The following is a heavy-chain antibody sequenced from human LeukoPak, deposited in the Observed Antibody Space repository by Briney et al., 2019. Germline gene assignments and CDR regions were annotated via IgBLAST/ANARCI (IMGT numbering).Heavy chain of an antibody. CDR2: INPSGGST. Sequence: ASVKVSCKASGYTFTSYYMHWVRQAPGQGLEWMGIINPSGGSTSYAQKFQGRVTMTRDTSISTAYMELSRLRSDDTAVYYCARTNRRSYSSYYWGQGTLVTVSS. V-gene: IGHV1-46*01. CDR1: GYTFTSYY. D-gene: IGHD5-18*01. J-gene: IGHJ4*02. CDR3: ARTNRRSYSSYY.